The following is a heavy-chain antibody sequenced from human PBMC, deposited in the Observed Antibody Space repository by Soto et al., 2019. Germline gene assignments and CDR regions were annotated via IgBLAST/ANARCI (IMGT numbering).Heavy chain of an antibody. D-gene: IGHD1-1*01. Sequence: SETLSLTCAVYGGSFSGYYWSWIRQPPGKGLEWIGEINHSGSTNYNPSLKSRVTISVDTSKNQFSLKLSSVTAADTAVYYCARLTSSDNWNGTSDAFDIWGQGTMVTVSS. CDR3: ARLTSSDNWNGTSDAFDI. CDR1: GGSFSGYY. CDR2: INHSGST. J-gene: IGHJ3*02. V-gene: IGHV4-34*01.